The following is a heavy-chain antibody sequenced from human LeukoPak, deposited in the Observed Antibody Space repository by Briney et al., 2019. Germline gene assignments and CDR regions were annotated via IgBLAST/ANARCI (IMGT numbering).Heavy chain of an antibody. J-gene: IGHJ6*04. CDR3: AELGITMIGGV. Sequence: GGSLRLSCAASGFTFSSYSMSWVRQAPGKGLEWASSISSSSSYIYYADSVKGRFTISRDNAKNSLYLQMNSLRAEDTAVYYCAELGITMIGGVWGKGTTVTISS. V-gene: IGHV3-21*01. CDR2: ISSSSSYI. D-gene: IGHD3-10*02. CDR1: GFTFSSYS.